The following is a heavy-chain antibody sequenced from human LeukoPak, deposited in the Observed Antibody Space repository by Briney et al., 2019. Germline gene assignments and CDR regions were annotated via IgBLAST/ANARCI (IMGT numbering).Heavy chain of an antibody. CDR1: GFTFSSYA. D-gene: IGHD2-21*02. CDR3: ARDLGVVTAFFEY. Sequence: GGSLRLSCAASGFTFSSYAMSWVRQAPGKGLEWVSAISGSGGSTYYADSVKGRFTISRDNSKNTLYLQMNSLRAEDTAVYYCARDLGVVTAFFEYWGQGTLVTVSS. CDR2: ISGSGGST. J-gene: IGHJ4*02. V-gene: IGHV3-23*01.